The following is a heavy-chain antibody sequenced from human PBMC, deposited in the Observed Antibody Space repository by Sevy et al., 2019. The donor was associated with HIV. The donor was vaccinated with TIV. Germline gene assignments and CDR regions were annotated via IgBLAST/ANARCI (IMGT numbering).Heavy chain of an antibody. V-gene: IGHV4-34*01. J-gene: IGHJ6*02. CDR2: VSQSGSA. Sequence: SETLSLTCAVSGVSFSDYYWAWIRQPPGKGLEWIGEVSQSGSANYNPSLRSRVIMSLDTSNNHFSLKLSSVTAADTAVYYCARDSRDATETRGYSYGYYYYYGMDVWGQGTTVTVSS. CDR1: GVSFSDYY. D-gene: IGHD5-18*01. CDR3: ARDSRDATETRGYSYGYYYYYGMDV.